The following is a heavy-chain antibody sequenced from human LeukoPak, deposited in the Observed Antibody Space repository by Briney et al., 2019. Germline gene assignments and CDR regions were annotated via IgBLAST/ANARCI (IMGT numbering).Heavy chain of an antibody. J-gene: IGHJ5*02. CDR2: IYENGGTT. CDR1: GFTFRSHA. Sequence: PGGSLRLSCVGSGFTFRSHAMSWVRQAPEKGLEFVSGIYENGGTTYYADSVKGRFTISRDNSKNTLYLQMNSLRAEDTAVYYCASRATVTTDRFWFDPWGQGTLVTVSS. CDR3: ASRATVTTDRFWFDP. V-gene: IGHV3-23*01. D-gene: IGHD4-11*01.